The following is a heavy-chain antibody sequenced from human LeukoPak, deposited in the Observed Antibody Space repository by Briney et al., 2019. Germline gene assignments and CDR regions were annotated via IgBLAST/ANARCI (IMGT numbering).Heavy chain of an antibody. CDR2: IKPHDGST. CDR3: ARNNVGSSGWTGLGF. Sequence: RASVTVSCRTFGDTFTSQYIQWVRQAPGQGLEGMGLIKPHDGSTFYAQSLQGRVTLTRDTSTSTVYMDLSSLRSEDTAIHFCARNNVGSSGWTGLGFWGQGTLVTVSS. D-gene: IGHD6-19*01. V-gene: IGHV1-46*04. J-gene: IGHJ4*02. CDR1: GDTFTSQY.